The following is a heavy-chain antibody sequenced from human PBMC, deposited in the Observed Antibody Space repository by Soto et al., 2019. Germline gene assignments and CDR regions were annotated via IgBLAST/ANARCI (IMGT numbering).Heavy chain of an antibody. CDR3: PRRQYYDILTGPYYYGMDV. CDR1: GYTFTSYG. CDR2: ISAYNGNT. D-gene: IGHD3-9*01. V-gene: IGHV1-18*01. Sequence: QVQLVQSGAEVKKPGASVKVSCKASGYTFTSYGISWVRQAPGQGLEWMGWISAYNGNTNYAQKLQGRVTMTTDTSTSTAYMELRSLRSDDTAVYYCPRRQYYDILTGPYYYGMDVWGQGTTVTVSS. J-gene: IGHJ6*02.